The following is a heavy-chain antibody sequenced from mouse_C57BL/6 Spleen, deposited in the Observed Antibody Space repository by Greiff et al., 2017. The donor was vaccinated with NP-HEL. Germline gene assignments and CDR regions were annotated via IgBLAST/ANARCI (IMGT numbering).Heavy chain of an antibody. J-gene: IGHJ4*01. D-gene: IGHD3-2*02. CDR3: ARSDSSGYYYAMGY. Sequence: QVQLQQPGAELVMPGASVKLSCKASGYTFTSYWMHWVKQRPGQGLEWIGEIDPSDSYTNYTQKFKGKSTLTVDKSSSTAYMQLSSLTSEDSAVYYCARSDSSGYYYAMGYWGQGTSVTVSS. V-gene: IGHV1-69*01. CDR1: GYTFTSYW. CDR2: IDPSDSYT.